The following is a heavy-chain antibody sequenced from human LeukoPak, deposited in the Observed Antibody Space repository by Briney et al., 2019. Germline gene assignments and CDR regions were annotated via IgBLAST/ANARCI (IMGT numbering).Heavy chain of an antibody. D-gene: IGHD3-9*01. V-gene: IGHV3-7*05. Sequence: PGESLRLSCAASGVTFSSYWMSWVRQAPGQGLEWVASIKQDGSDKSYVDSVKGRFTISRDNANISLYLHMNSLRAEDTAMYYCARGGGIFEYWGKGTLVTVSS. CDR3: ARGGGIFEY. CDR1: GVTFSSYW. J-gene: IGHJ4*02. CDR2: IKQDGSDK.